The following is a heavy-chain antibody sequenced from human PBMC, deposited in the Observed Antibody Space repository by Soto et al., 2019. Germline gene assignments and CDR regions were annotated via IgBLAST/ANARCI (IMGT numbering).Heavy chain of an antibody. CDR2: IYHSGST. Sequence: QVQLQESGPGLVKPSGTLSLTCAVSGGSISSSNWWSWVRQPPGKGLEWIGEIYHSGSTNYNPSLKSRVTISVDKSKKQFSLKLSSVTVADTAVYYCARGKGDSSGYYYSYFDYWGQGTLVTVSS. V-gene: IGHV4-4*02. CDR3: ARGKGDSSGYYYSYFDY. J-gene: IGHJ4*02. CDR1: GGSISSSNW. D-gene: IGHD3-22*01.